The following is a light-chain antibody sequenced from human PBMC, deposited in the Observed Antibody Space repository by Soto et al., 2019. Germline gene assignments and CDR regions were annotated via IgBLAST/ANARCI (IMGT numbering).Light chain of an antibody. Sequence: DIQITHSPSSIWPSXVVGVTIPXXASQNINNYLNWYQQKPGKAPKLLIYAASSLQSGVPSRFSGSGSGTDFTLTISSLQPEDFATYYCQQSYSTPQTFGQGTKVDI. CDR1: QNINNY. CDR2: AAS. CDR3: QQSYSTPQT. J-gene: IGKJ1*01. V-gene: IGKV1-39*01.